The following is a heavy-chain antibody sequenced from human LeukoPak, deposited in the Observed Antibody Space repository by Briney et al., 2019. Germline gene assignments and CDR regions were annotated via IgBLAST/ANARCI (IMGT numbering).Heavy chain of an antibody. D-gene: IGHD3-10*01. CDR2: IYTSGST. CDR1: GGSISSYY. Sequence: PSETLSLTCTVSGGSISSYYWSWIRQPAGKGLEWTGRIYTSGSTNYNPSLKSRVTMSVDTSKNQFSLKLSSVTAADTAVYYCARDTITMVQGVWAFDIWGQGTMVTVSS. J-gene: IGHJ3*02. CDR3: ARDTITMVQGVWAFDI. V-gene: IGHV4-4*07.